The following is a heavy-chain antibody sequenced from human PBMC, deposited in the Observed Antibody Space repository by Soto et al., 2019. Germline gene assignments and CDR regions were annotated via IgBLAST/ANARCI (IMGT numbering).Heavy chain of an antibody. CDR3: ARDPLSYGDYAQTYWYFDL. Sequence: GGSLRLSCGASGIGFSRCLMSWVRQAPGKGLEWVASISQDGTDTDYVDSVKGRFAISRDNPKNSLYLQMNSLRADDTAVYYCARDPLSYGDYAQTYWYFDLWGRGTRVTVSS. V-gene: IGHV3-7*01. D-gene: IGHD4-17*01. CDR2: ISQDGTDT. CDR1: GIGFSRCL. J-gene: IGHJ2*01.